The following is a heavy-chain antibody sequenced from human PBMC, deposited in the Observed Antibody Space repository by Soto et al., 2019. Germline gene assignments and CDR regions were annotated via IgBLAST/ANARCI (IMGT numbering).Heavy chain of an antibody. J-gene: IGHJ4*02. D-gene: IGHD3-16*02. CDR1: GFTFSNAW. Sequence: EVQLVESGGGLVKPGGSLRLSCAASGFTFSNAWMSWVRQAPGKGLEWVGRIKSKTDGGTTDYAAPVKGRFTISRDDSKTTMYLQMNSLKTEDTAVYYCTTDIERWYDYVWGSYRYKWFAYWGQGTLVTVSS. CDR3: TTDIERWYDYVWGSYRYKWFAY. CDR2: IKSKTDGGTT. V-gene: IGHV3-15*01.